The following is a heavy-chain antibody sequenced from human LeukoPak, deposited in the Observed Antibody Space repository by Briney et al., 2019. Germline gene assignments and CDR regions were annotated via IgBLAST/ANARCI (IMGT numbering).Heavy chain of an antibody. Sequence: SETLSLTCTVYGGYISSYYWSWIRQPPGKGLEWLGYIFYSGSTSYNPSLNGRVTISIDTSKNQFSLKLTSVTAADTAVYYCARDRGALWYDTSGFAFDIWGQGTMVTVSS. CDR1: GGYISSYY. D-gene: IGHD3-22*01. J-gene: IGHJ3*02. CDR2: IFYSGST. CDR3: ARDRGALWYDTSGFAFDI. V-gene: IGHV4-59*01.